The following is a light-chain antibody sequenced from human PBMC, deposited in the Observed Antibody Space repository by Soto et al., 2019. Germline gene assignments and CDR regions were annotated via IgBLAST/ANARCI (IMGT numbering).Light chain of an antibody. CDR2: DAS. J-gene: IGKJ1*01. CDR3: LQYNSYPWT. CDR1: QGIRSG. V-gene: IGKV1-17*01. Sequence: DIQMTQSPSSLSASVGDRVTITCRASQGIRSGLGWYQQKPGKAPKHLIYDASSLQSGVPSRFSSSGSGTEFPLTSSRLHPEDFANYCCLQYNSYPWTFGQGTKVEIK.